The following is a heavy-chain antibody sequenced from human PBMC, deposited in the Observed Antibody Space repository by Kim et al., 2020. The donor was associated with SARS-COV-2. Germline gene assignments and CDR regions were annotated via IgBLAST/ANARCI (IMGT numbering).Heavy chain of an antibody. CDR3: ARDPYGNDAFDI. D-gene: IGHD3-10*01. V-gene: IGHV4-59*01. J-gene: IGHJ3*02. Sequence: YHPSLKSRVTISVDTSKNQFSLKLSSVTAADTAVYYCARDPYGNDAFDIWGQGTMVTVSS.